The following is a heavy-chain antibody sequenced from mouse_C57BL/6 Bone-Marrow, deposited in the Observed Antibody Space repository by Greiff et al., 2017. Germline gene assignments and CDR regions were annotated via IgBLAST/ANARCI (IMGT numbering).Heavy chain of an antibody. CDR2: INPNNGGT. J-gene: IGHJ3*01. V-gene: IGHV1-18*01. Sequence: EVQLQQSGPELVKPGASVQIPCKASGFTFTDYNMDWVKQSHGKSLEWIGNINPNNGGTIYNQKFKGKATLTVDKSSSTAYRELRSLTSEDTAVYYCARGRRGRFAYWGQGTLVTVSA. CDR1: GFTFTDYN. CDR3: ARGRRGRFAY.